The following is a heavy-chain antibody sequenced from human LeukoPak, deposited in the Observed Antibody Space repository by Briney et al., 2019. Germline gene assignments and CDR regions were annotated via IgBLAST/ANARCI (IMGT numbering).Heavy chain of an antibody. CDR2: IYHSGST. J-gene: IGHJ4*02. CDR3: ARRGSRYFDY. V-gene: IGHV4-38-2*01. Sequence: SETLSLTCAVSGYSISSGYYWGWIRQPPGKGLEWIGSIYHSGSTYYNPSLKSRVTISVDTSKNQFSRKLSSVTAADTAVYYCARRGSRYFDYWGQGTLVTVSS. CDR1: GYSISSGYY.